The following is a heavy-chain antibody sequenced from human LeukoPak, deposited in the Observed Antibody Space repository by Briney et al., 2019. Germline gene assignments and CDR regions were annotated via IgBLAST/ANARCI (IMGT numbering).Heavy chain of an antibody. CDR3: LYGGYFQH. J-gene: IGHJ1*01. CDR1: GFTFTNYW. Sequence: GGSLRLSCAASGFTFTNYWMSWVRQAPGKGLELVANIKQDRSEKYYVDSVKGRFTISRDNAKNTLYLQMNSLRAEDTAVYFCLYGGYFQHWGQGTLVTVSS. CDR2: IKQDRSEK. D-gene: IGHD3-16*01. V-gene: IGHV3-7*01.